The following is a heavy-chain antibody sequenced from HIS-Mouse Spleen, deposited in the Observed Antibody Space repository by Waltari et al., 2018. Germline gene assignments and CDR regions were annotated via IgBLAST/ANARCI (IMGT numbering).Heavy chain of an antibody. CDR2: ISNDGSNK. CDR3: ARGFVDTAMVDY. CDR1: GFTFSSYA. Sequence: QVQLVESGGGVVQPGRSLRLSCAASGFTFSSYAMHWVRQAPGKGLGWVAVISNDGSNKYSADSVKGRFTISGDNSKNTLYLQMNSLRAEDTAVYYCARGFVDTAMVDYWGQGTLVTVSS. V-gene: IGHV3-30-3*01. D-gene: IGHD5-18*01. J-gene: IGHJ4*02.